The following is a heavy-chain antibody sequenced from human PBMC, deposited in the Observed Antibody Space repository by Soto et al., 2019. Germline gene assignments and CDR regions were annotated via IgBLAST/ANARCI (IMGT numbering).Heavy chain of an antibody. J-gene: IGHJ6*02. D-gene: IGHD3-3*01. V-gene: IGHV3-74*01. CDR3: ARDFTYYDFWSGYRMDV. CDR2: INSDGSST. Sequence: PGGSLRLSCAASGFTFSSYWMHWVRQAPGKGLVWVSRINSDGSSTSYADSVKGRFTISRDNAKNTLYLQMNSLRAEDTAVYYCARDFTYYDFWSGYRMDVWGQGTTVTVSS. CDR1: GFTFSSYW.